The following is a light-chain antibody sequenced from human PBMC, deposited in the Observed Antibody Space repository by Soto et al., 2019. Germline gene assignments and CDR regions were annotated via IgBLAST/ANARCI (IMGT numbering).Light chain of an antibody. V-gene: IGKV4-1*01. CDR1: QSVLYSSNNKNY. CDR2: WAS. J-gene: IGKJ4*01. Sequence: DIVLTQSPDSLAVSLGERATINCKSSQSVLYSSNNKNYFAWYQQKPGQPPRLLFYWASTRESGVPDRFSGSGSGTDFTLTISSLQAEDVAVYYCQQYSITPLTFGGGTKVEIK. CDR3: QQYSITPLT.